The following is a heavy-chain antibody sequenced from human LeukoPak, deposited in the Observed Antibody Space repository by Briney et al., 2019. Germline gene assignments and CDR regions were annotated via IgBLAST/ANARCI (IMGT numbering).Heavy chain of an antibody. V-gene: IGHV1-18*01. CDR2: ISAYNGNI. CDR1: GYTFTSYG. CDR3: ARSRIAVALDAFDI. J-gene: IGHJ3*02. Sequence: AASVKVSCKASGYTFTSYGISWVRQAPGQGLEWMGWISAYNGNINYAQKLQGRVTMTTDTSTSTAYMELRSLRSDDTAVYYCARSRIAVALDAFDIWGQGTMVTVSS. D-gene: IGHD6-19*01.